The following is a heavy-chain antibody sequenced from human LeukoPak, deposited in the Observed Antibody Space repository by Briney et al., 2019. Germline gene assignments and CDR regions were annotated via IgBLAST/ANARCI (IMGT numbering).Heavy chain of an antibody. CDR1: GGSISSSVYY. CDR3: AGPSTPFGGNFSGY. CDR2: IYYNGST. Sequence: PSETLSLTCTVSGGSISSSVYYWGWIRQPPGKGLEWIANIYYNGSTYCNPSLKSRVTMSVDTSKNQFSLNLSSVTAADTAVYFCAGPSTPFGGNFSGYWGQGALVTVSS. V-gene: IGHV4-39*01. D-gene: IGHD3-16*01. J-gene: IGHJ4*02.